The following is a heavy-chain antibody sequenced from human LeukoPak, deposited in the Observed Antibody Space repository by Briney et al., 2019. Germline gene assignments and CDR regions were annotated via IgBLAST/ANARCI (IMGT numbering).Heavy chain of an antibody. D-gene: IGHD1-26*01. V-gene: IGHV3-7*03. Sequence: PGGSLRLSCAASGFTFSSYWMNWARQAPGKGLEWVASINHNGNVNYYVDSVKGRFTISRDNAKNSLYLQMSNLRAEDTAVYYCARGETDYWGQGTLVTVSS. CDR1: GFTFSSYW. J-gene: IGHJ4*02. CDR2: INHNGNVN. CDR3: ARGETDY.